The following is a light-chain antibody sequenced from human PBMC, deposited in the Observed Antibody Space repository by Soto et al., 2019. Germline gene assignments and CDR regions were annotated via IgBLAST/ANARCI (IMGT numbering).Light chain of an antibody. Sequence: DIQMTQSPSALSSWVGDRFTISCRASQNIHSWLAWYQQKPGKVPKLLIYDASSVKSGVPSRFSGSRSGTEFTLTINSLQPDDFATYYCQQYSSFWTFGQGTKVDIK. J-gene: IGKJ1*01. CDR1: QNIHSW. CDR3: QQYSSFWT. V-gene: IGKV1-5*01. CDR2: DAS.